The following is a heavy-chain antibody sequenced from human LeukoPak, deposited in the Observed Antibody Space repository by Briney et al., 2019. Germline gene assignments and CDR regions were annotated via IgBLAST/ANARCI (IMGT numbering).Heavy chain of an antibody. D-gene: IGHD4-17*01. J-gene: IGHJ4*02. Sequence: GGSLRLSCAASGLTVTNNYWHWVRQPPGKGPEWISILYSDGDTKYADSVKGRFTFSRDSSRNTLYFQMNGLRAEDTAVYYCTYGDYPLTYWGQGTLVSVSS. CDR2: LYSDGDT. V-gene: IGHV3-66*01. CDR1: GLTVTNNY. CDR3: TYGDYPLTY.